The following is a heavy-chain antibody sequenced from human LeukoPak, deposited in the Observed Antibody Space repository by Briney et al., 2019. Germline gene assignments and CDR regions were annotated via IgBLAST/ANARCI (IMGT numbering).Heavy chain of an antibody. V-gene: IGHV4-31*03. Sequence: SETLSLTCTVSGGSISSGGYYWSWIRQHPGKGLEWIGYIYYSGSTYYNPSLKSRVTISVDTSKNQFSLKLSSVTAADTAVYYCAVRRGQWLAFDYWGQGTLVTVSS. CDR1: GGSISSGGYY. D-gene: IGHD6-19*01. J-gene: IGHJ4*02. CDR2: IYYSGST. CDR3: AVRRGQWLAFDY.